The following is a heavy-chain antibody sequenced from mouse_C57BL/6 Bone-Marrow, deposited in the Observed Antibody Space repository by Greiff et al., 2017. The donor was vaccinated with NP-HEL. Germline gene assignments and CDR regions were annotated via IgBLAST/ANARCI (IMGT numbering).Heavy chain of an antibody. D-gene: IGHD2-5*01. CDR2: IDPNSGGT. Sequence: QQSCKASGYTFTSYWMHWVKQRPGRGLEWIGRIDPNSGGTKYNEKFKSKATLTVDKPSSTAYMQLSSLTSEDSAVYYCARDSNYPSWFAYWGQGTLVTVSA. V-gene: IGHV1-72*01. J-gene: IGHJ3*01. CDR3: ARDSNYPSWFAY. CDR1: GYTFTSYW.